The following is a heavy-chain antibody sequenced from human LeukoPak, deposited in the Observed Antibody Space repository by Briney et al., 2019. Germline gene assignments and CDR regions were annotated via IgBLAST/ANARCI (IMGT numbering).Heavy chain of an antibody. V-gene: IGHV4-31*03. Sequence: SETLSLTCTVSGGSISSGGYYWSWIRQHPGKGLEWIGYIYYSGSTYYNPSLKGRVTISVDTSKNQFSLKLSSVTAADTAVYYCARVYDSSGYYLDYWGQGTLVTVSS. CDR3: ARVYDSSGYYLDY. CDR2: IYYSGST. CDR1: GGSISSGGYY. D-gene: IGHD3-22*01. J-gene: IGHJ4*02.